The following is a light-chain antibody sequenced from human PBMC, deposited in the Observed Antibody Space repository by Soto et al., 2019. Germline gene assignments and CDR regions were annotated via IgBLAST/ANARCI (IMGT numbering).Light chain of an antibody. V-gene: IGKV1-12*01. Sequence: DIQITQSPSSVSASVGDRVTITCRASQGISSWLAWYQQKPGKAPKLLIYAASSLQSGVPSRFSGSGSGTDFTPAISSLQPEDSATYYCLQDINYPWTFGQGTKVDIK. CDR3: LQDINYPWT. CDR1: QGISSW. CDR2: AAS. J-gene: IGKJ1*01.